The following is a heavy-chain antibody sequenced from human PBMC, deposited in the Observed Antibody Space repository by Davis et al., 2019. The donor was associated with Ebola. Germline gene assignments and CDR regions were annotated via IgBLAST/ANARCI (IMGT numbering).Heavy chain of an antibody. Sequence: SETLSLTCAVYGGSFSGYYWSWIRQHPGKGLEWIGEINHSGSTNYNPSLKSRVTISVDTSKNQFSLKLSSVTAADTAVYYCASRALKYYYDSSGYYSRAEYFQHWGQGTLVTVSS. D-gene: IGHD3-22*01. CDR3: ASRALKYYYDSSGYYSRAEYFQH. J-gene: IGHJ1*01. CDR2: INHSGST. CDR1: GGSFSGYY. V-gene: IGHV4-34*01.